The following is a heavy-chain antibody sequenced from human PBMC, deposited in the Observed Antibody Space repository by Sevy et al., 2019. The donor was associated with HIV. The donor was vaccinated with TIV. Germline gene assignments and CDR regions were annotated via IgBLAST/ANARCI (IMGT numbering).Heavy chain of an antibody. CDR1: GGSISSYY. CDR3: ARVDYGDYAFDY. CDR2: IYYSGST. Sequence: SETLSLTCTVSGGSISSYYWSWIRQPPGKGLEWIGYIYYSGSTNYNPSLKSRVTISVDTSKNQFSLKLSSVTAADTAVYYCARVDYGDYAFDYWGQGTLFTVSS. D-gene: IGHD4-17*01. V-gene: IGHV4-59*01. J-gene: IGHJ4*02.